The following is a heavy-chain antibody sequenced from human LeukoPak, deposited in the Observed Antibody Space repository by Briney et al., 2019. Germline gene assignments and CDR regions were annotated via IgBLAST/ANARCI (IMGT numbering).Heavy chain of an antibody. D-gene: IGHD3-3*01. Sequence: PGGSLRLSCAASGFTFSSYAMHWVRQAPGKGLEWVAVISYDGSNKYYADSVKGRFTISRDNSKNTMYLQMNSLRAEDTAVYYCARARGRDFWSGYYIDYWGQGTLVTVSS. CDR3: ARARGRDFWSGYYIDY. J-gene: IGHJ4*02. CDR1: GFTFSSYA. V-gene: IGHV3-30-3*01. CDR2: ISYDGSNK.